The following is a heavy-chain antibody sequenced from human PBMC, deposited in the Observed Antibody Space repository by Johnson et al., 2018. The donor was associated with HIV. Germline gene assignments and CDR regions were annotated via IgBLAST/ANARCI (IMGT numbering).Heavy chain of an antibody. CDR2: ISYDGSNK. CDR3: STDYHRGDDAFNI. Sequence: QVQLVESGGGVVQPGRSLRLSCAASGFTFSSYAMNWVRQAPGKGLEWVAVISYDGSNKYYAAPVKGSFTISRDDSKNTLYLQMNSLKTEDTAVYYCSTDYHRGDDAFNIWGHGTMVTVSS. CDR1: GFTFSSYA. D-gene: IGHD3-16*01. V-gene: IGHV3-30*04. J-gene: IGHJ3*02.